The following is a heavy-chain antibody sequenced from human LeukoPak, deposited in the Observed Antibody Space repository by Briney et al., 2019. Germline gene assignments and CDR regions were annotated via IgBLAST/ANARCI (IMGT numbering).Heavy chain of an antibody. J-gene: IGHJ6*04. D-gene: IGHD4-17*01. CDR1: GFTFSNAW. CDR3: TEGSEGDYNYYYYGMDV. CDR2: IKSKADGGTT. Sequence: GGSLTLLRAPSGFTFSNAWMSCVRHPPGGGREWVGRIKSKADGGTTDYAAPVKGRFTISRDDSKNTLYLQMNSLKTEDTAVYYCTEGSEGDYNYYYYGMDVWGKGTTVTVSS. V-gene: IGHV3-15*01.